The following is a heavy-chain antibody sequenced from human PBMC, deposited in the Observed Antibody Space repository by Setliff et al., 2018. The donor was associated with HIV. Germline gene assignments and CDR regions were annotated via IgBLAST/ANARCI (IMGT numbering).Heavy chain of an antibody. Sequence: SETLSLTCTVSGGSISSYYWSWIRQPPGKGLEWIGYIYYSGSTNYNPSLKSRVTISVDTSKNQFSLKLRSVTAADTAVYYCATVRGYYYDSSGQEYFQHWGQGTLVTVSS. D-gene: IGHD3-22*01. CDR1: GGSISSYY. CDR2: IYYSGST. J-gene: IGHJ1*01. V-gene: IGHV4-59*12. CDR3: ATVRGYYYDSSGQEYFQH.